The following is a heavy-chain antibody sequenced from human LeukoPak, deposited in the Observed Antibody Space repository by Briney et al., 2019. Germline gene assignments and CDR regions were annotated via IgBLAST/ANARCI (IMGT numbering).Heavy chain of an antibody. D-gene: IGHD2-2*01. CDR1: GFTFSSYA. CDR2: ISYDGSNK. Sequence: PGRSLRLSCAASGFTFSSYAMHWVRQAPGKGLEWVAVISYDGSNKYYADSVKGRFTISRDNSKNTLYLQMNSLRAEDTAVYYCAREAQLLFDAGWFDPWGQGTLVTVSS. V-gene: IGHV3-30*04. CDR3: AREAQLLFDAGWFDP. J-gene: IGHJ5*02.